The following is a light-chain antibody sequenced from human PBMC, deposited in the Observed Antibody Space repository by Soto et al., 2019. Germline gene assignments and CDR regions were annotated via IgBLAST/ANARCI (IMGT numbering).Light chain of an antibody. Sequence: QAVVTQPPSASGTPGQRVTISCSGSSSNIGSNYVYWYQQLPGTAPKLLIYRNNQRPSGVPDRFSGSKSGTSASLAISGLRSEDEADDSCAAWDDSLSGPVFGGGTKLPVL. J-gene: IGLJ3*02. CDR1: SSNIGSNY. V-gene: IGLV1-47*01. CDR3: AAWDDSLSGPV. CDR2: RNN.